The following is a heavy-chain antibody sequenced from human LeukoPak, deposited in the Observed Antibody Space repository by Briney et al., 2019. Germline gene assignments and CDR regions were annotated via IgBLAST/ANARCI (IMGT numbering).Heavy chain of an antibody. CDR1: GYTFTGYY. D-gene: IGHD3-10*01. V-gene: IGHV1-2*02. Sequence: ASVKVSCKASGYTFTGYYMHWVRQAPGQGLEWMGWINPNSGGTNYAQKFQGRVTMTRDASISTAYMELSRLRSDDTAVYYCARTVSQFGAFGIWGQGTMVTVSS. CDR2: INPNSGGT. CDR3: ARTVSQFGAFGI. J-gene: IGHJ3*02.